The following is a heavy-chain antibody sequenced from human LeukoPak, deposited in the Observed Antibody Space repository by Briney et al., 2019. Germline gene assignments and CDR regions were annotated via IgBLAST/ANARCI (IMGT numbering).Heavy chain of an antibody. J-gene: IGHJ4*02. D-gene: IGHD6-19*01. Sequence: PSETLSLTCTVSGGSISSYYWSWIRQPPGKGLEWIGYIYYRGSTNYNPSLKSRVTISVDTSKNQFSLKLSSVTAADTAVYYCARGSSGWYDYWGQGTLVTVSS. V-gene: IGHV4-59*01. CDR1: GGSISSYY. CDR3: ARGSSGWYDY. CDR2: IYYRGST.